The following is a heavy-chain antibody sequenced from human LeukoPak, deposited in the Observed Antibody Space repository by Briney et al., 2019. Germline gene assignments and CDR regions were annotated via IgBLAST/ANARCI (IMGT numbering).Heavy chain of an antibody. Sequence: GGCLRLSCVASGFTFSSYAMSWVRPAPGKGLEWVSTISSSGGSTYYADSVKGRFSISRDNSKNTLNLQMNGLRAEDTAVYYCAKGEYSYGYLFDYWGQGTLVTVSS. CDR1: GFTFSSYA. V-gene: IGHV3-23*01. J-gene: IGHJ4*02. CDR3: AKGEYSYGYLFDY. CDR2: ISSSGGST. D-gene: IGHD5-18*01.